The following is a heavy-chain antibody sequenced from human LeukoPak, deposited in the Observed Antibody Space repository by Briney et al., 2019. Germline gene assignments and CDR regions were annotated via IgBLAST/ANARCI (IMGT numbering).Heavy chain of an antibody. CDR1: GYTFTSYY. V-gene: IGHV1-46*01. CDR2: INPSGGST. D-gene: IGHD3-22*01. CDR3: ARAGAYYDSSGYYLYAFDI. J-gene: IGHJ3*02. Sequence: GASVTVSCKASGYTFTSYYMHWVRQAPGQGLEWVGIINPSGGSTSYAQKFQGRVTMPRDTSTSTVYMELSSLRSEDTAVYYCARAGAYYDSSGYYLYAFDIWGQGTMVTVSS.